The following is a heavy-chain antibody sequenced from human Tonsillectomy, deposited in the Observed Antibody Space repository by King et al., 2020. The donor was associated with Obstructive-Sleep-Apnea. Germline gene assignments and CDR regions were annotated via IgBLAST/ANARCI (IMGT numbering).Heavy chain of an antibody. Sequence: VQLVESGGGLVQPGGSLILSCAASEFTFSGFWRAWVRQSPGKGLEWVATIKQDGSEKYYVDSLKGHFTISRDNAKNSLYLQMSSLRAEDTAVYYCARARVAAAGTWFDYWGQGTLVTVSS. CDR3: ARARVAAAGTWFDY. V-gene: IGHV3-7*04. D-gene: IGHD6-13*01. CDR1: EFTFSGFW. CDR2: IKQDGSEK. J-gene: IGHJ4*02.